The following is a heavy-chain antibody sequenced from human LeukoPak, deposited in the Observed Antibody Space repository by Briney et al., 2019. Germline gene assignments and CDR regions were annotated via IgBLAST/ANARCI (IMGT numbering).Heavy chain of an antibody. CDR1: GFTFSSYA. Sequence: GGSLRLSCAASGFTFSSYAMHWVRQAPGKGLEWVAVISYDGSNKYYADSVKGRFTISRDNSKNTLYLQMNSLRAEDTAVYYCARMMLPAAIGGNAFDIWGQGTMVTVSS. J-gene: IGHJ3*02. CDR2: ISYDGSNK. D-gene: IGHD2-2*01. CDR3: ARMMLPAAIGGNAFDI. V-gene: IGHV3-30*04.